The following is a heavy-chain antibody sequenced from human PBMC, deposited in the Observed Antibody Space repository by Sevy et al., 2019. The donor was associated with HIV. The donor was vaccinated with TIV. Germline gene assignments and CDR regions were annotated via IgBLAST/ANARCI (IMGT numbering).Heavy chain of an antibody. V-gene: IGHV1-24*01. CDR3: ATTKDYYDSSGSSFDY. CDR1: GYTLSQLS. CDR2: FEPEDAET. D-gene: IGHD3-22*01. J-gene: IGHJ4*02. Sequence: ASVKVSCKVSGYTLSQLSLHWVRQAPGKGLEWMGSFEPEDAETIYAQKFQGRVTMTEDRSTDTAYMELSSLRSEDTAVYFCATTKDYYDSSGSSFDYWGQGTLVIVSS.